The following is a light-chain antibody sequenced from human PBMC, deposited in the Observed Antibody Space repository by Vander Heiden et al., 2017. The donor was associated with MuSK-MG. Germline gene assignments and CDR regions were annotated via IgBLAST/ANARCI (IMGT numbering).Light chain of an antibody. V-gene: IGLV2-14*01. CDR2: DVS. CDR1: NSDVGGYNY. J-gene: IGLJ2*01. CDR3: SSHTSSSTVI. Sequence: QAALTQPASVSGSPVQSITICCTGTNSDVGGYNYVSWHQQPPGKAPKLLIYDVSNRPSGVSNRFSGSKSGNTASLTISGLQAEDEADYYCSSHTSSSTVIFGGGTKVTVL.